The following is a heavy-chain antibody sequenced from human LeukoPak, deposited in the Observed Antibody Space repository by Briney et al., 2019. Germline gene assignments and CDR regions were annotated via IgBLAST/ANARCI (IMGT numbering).Heavy chain of an antibody. CDR3: ARADYRGLRGFMHDY. V-gene: IGHV4-59*01. D-gene: IGHD3-16*02. J-gene: IGHJ4*02. CDR2: VHESGRT. CDR1: GGPISDYY. Sequence: SETLSLTCTVSGGPISDYYWSWIRQPPGKGLEWIGYVHESGRTSYNPSLKSRVTISVDTSKNQFSLDLNSVTAADTAVYYCARADYRGLRGFMHDYWGQGSLVTVSS.